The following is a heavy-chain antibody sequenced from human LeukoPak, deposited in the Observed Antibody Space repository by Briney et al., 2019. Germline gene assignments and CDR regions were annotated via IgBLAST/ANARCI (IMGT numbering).Heavy chain of an antibody. V-gene: IGHV3-33*01. J-gene: IGHJ5*02. Sequence: GGSLRLSCAASGLTFRLYGMHWVRQAPGKGLEWVAVILNDRSNQYYADSVKGRFTVSRDNSKNTVFLQVNSLRADDTAVYYCARDGVNWGIDLWGQGTLVIVSS. CDR1: GLTFRLYG. CDR3: ARDGVNWGIDL. D-gene: IGHD7-27*01. CDR2: ILNDRSNQ.